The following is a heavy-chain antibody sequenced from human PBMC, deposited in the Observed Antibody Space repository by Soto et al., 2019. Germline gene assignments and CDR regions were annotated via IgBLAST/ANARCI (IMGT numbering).Heavy chain of an antibody. CDR1: GYSFTSYW. CDR2: IYPGDSDT. J-gene: IGHJ6*02. Sequence: GESLKISCKGSGYSFTSYWIGWVRQMPGKGLEWMGIIYPGDSDTRYSPSFQGQVTISADKSISTAYLQWSSLKASDTAMYYCARHLLLEMATISGMDVWGQGTTVTVSS. V-gene: IGHV5-51*01. D-gene: IGHD5-12*01. CDR3: ARHLLLEMATISGMDV.